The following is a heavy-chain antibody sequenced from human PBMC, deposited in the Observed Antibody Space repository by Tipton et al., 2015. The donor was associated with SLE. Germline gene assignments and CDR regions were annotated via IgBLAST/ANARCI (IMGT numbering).Heavy chain of an antibody. Sequence: TLSLTCTVSGDSLRGSTYYCGWIRQPPGKGLEWIATFYYSGTTNYNSSLKSRVTISVDTSKNQFSLKLTSVTAADTGVYYCARFGDRPGVFDPWAQGTLVTVPS. V-gene: IGHV4-39*07. CDR3: ARFGDRPGVFDP. D-gene: IGHD3-16*01. J-gene: IGHJ5*02. CDR1: GDSLRGSTYY. CDR2: FYYSGTT.